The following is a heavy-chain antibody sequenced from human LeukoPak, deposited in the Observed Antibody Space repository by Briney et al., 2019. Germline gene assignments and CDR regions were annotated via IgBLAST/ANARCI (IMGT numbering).Heavy chain of an antibody. D-gene: IGHD4-17*01. CDR3: AKDQAEYGDYYAFDI. CDR2: IRYDGSNK. V-gene: IGHV3-30*02. J-gene: IGHJ3*02. CDR1: GFTFSSYG. Sequence: TGGSLRLSCAASGFTFSSYGMHWVRQAPGKGLEWVAFIRYDGSNKYYADSVKGRFTISRDNSKNTLYLQMNSLRAEDTAVYYCAKDQAEYGDYYAFDIWGQGTMVTVSS.